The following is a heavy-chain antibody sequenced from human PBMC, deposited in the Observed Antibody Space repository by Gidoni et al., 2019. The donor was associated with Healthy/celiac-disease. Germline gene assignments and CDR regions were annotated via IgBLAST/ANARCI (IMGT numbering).Heavy chain of an antibody. V-gene: IGHV4-39*01. D-gene: IGHD6-19*01. CDR2: IYYSGST. CDR3: ARGTWLQGWFDP. Sequence: QLQLQESGPGLVTPSETLSLTCTVSGGSISSSSYYWGWIRQPPGKGLEWIGSIYYSGSTYYNPSLKSRVTISVDTSKNQFSLKLSSVTAADTAVYYCARGTWLQGWFDPWGQGTLVTVSS. CDR1: GGSISSSSYY. J-gene: IGHJ5*02.